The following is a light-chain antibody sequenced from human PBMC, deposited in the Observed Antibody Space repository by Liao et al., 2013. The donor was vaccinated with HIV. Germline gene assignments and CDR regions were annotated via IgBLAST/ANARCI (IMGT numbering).Light chain of an antibody. Sequence: SYVLTQPPSVSVAPGKTARITCGGNNIGSKSVHWYQQKPGQSPVLVIYQDSKRPSGIPERFSGSNSGNTATLTISGTQAMDEADYYCQAWDSSTVHVVFGGGTKLTVL. J-gene: IGLJ2*01. V-gene: IGLV3-21*01. CDR2: QDS. CDR1: NIGSKS. CDR3: QAWDSSTVHVV.